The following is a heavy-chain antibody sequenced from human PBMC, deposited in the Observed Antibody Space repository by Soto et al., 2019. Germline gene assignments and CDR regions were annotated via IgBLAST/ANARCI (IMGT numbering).Heavy chain of an antibody. CDR2: IIPTFATS. Sequence: QVQLVQSAAEVKQAGSSVKVSCKASGGTFSSNGISWVRQAPGQGLEWMGGIIPTFATSQYAQNFQGRVTITADESTSTAYMELSSLRSDDTAVYYCARDRIGTGTPEYFDHWGQGTLVTVSS. J-gene: IGHJ4*02. CDR3: ARDRIGTGTPEYFDH. D-gene: IGHD1-1*01. CDR1: GGTFSSNG. V-gene: IGHV1-69*01.